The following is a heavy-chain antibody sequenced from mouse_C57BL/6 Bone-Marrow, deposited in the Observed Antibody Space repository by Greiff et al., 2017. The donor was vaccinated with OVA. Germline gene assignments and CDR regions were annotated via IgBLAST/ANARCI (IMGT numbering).Heavy chain of an antibody. D-gene: IGHD2-5*01. J-gene: IGHJ3*01. CDR3: ARWDSNYAWFAY. CDR2: IHPNSGST. Sequence: VKLQQPGAELVKPGASVKLSCKASGYTFTSYWMHWVKQRPGQGLEWIGMIHPNSGSTNYNEKFKSKATLTVDKSSSTAYMQLSSLTSEDSAVYYCARWDSNYAWFAYWGQGTLVTVSA. CDR1: GYTFTSYW. V-gene: IGHV1-64*01.